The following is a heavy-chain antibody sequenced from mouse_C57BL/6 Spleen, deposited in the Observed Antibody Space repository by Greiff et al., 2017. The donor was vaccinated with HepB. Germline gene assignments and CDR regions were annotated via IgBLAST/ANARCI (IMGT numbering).Heavy chain of an antibody. J-gene: IGHJ4*01. CDR2: IDPSDSYT. V-gene: IGHV1-69*01. CDR3: ARSWGSGYGAMDY. Sequence: VQLQQPGAELVMPGASVKLSCKASGYTFTSYWMHWVKQRPGQGLEWIGEIDPSDSYTNYNQKFKGKSILTVDKSSSTAYMQLSSLTSEDSAVYYCARSWGSGYGAMDYWGQGTSVTVSS. CDR1: GYTFTSYW. D-gene: IGHD3-2*02.